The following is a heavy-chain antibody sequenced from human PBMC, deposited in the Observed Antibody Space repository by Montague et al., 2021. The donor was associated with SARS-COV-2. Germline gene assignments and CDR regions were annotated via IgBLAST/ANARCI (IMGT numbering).Heavy chain of an antibody. V-gene: IGHV2-5*02. Sequence: PALVQPTQTLTLTCTFSGFSLSTSGVCVGWIRPPPGKALEWLALXYWXDDKPYSPSLKSRLTITKDTSKNQVVLTMTNMDPVDTATYYCAHSYGDYLFDYWGQGTLVTVSS. CDR2: XYWXDDK. CDR3: AHSYGDYLFDY. D-gene: IGHD4-17*01. CDR1: GFSLSTSGVC. J-gene: IGHJ4*02.